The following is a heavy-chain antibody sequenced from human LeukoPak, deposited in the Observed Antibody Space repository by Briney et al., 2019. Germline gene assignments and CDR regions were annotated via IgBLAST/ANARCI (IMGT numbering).Heavy chain of an antibody. D-gene: IGHD3-3*01. CDR2: IYTSGST. J-gene: IGHJ4*02. Sequence: SQTLSLTCTVSGGSISSGSYYWSWIRQPAGKGLEWIGRIYTSGSTHYNPSLKSRVTISVDTSKNQFSLKLSSVTAADTAVYYCARSGYYTRHFEYWGQGTLVTVSS. V-gene: IGHV4-61*02. CDR1: GGSISSGSYY. CDR3: ARSGYYTRHFEY.